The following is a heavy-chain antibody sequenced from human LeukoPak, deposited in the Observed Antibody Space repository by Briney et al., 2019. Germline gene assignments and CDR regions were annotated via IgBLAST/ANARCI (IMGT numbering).Heavy chain of an antibody. V-gene: IGHV3-23*01. J-gene: IGHJ6*02. CDR1: GFTFSSYA. CDR3: AKDLVADTAMVYYYYYYGMDV. Sequence: GGSLRLSCAASGFTFSSYAMSWVRQAPGKGLEWVSAISGSGGSTYYADSVKGRFTISRDNSKNTLYLQMNSLRAEDTAVYYCAKDLVADTAMVYYYYYYGMDVWGQGTTVTVSS. D-gene: IGHD5-18*01. CDR2: ISGSGGST.